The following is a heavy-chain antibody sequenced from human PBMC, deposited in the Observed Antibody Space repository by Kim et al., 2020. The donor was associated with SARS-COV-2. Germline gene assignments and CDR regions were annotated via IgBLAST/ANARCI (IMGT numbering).Heavy chain of an antibody. Sequence: ASVKVSCKASGYTFTSYDINWVRQATGQGLEWMGWMNPNSGNTGYAQKFQGRVTMTRNTSISTAYMELSSLRSEDTAVYYCARGVVGYLDFDYWGQGTLVTVSS. CDR1: GYTFTSYD. D-gene: IGHD1-1*01. CDR2: MNPNSGNT. CDR3: ARGVVGYLDFDY. J-gene: IGHJ4*02. V-gene: IGHV1-8*01.